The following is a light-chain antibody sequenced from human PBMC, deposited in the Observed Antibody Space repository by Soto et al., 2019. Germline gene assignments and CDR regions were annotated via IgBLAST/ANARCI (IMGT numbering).Light chain of an antibody. V-gene: IGKV3-20*01. CDR1: RSVSSSY. J-gene: IGKJ4*01. CDR3: QQYGTLMT. Sequence: VLTQSPGTLSLSPGQSATLSCRTSRSVSSSYIAWYQHKPGQAPRLLIYATSSRATGIPDRFSGRGSGTDFTLTISRLEPEDSSVYDCQQYGTLMTFGGGTKVEIK. CDR2: ATS.